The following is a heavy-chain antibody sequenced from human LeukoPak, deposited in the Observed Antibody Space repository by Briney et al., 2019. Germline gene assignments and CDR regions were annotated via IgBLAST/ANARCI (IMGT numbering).Heavy chain of an antibody. J-gene: IGHJ4*02. D-gene: IGHD3-10*01. CDR3: ARDRGSY. Sequence: GGSLRLSXAASGFTFSSYSMIWVRQAPGKGLEWVSYISSSSSTIYYADSVKGRFTISRDNAKNSLYLQMNSLRADDTAVYYCARDRGSYWGQGTLVTVYS. CDR1: GFTFSSYS. V-gene: IGHV3-48*01. CDR2: ISSSSSTI.